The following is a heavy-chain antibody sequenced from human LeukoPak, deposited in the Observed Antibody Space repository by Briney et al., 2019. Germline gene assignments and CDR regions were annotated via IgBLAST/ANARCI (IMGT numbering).Heavy chain of an antibody. V-gene: IGHV4-38-2*02. CDR2: IYHSGST. CDR3: ARVYSTTKNWFDP. CDR1: GYSISSGYY. D-gene: IGHD2-2*01. J-gene: IGHJ5*02. Sequence: SETLSLTCTVSGYSISSGYYWGWIRQPPGKGLGWIGSIYHSGSTYYNPSLKSRVTISVDTSKNQFSLKLSSVTAADTAVYYCARVYSTTKNWFDPWGQGTLVTVSS.